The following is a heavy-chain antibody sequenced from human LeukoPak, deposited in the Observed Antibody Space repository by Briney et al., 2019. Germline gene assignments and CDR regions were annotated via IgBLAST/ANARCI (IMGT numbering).Heavy chain of an antibody. CDR1: GVSISSTTYY. CDR3: ARHGEMAVITHLDY. V-gene: IGHV4-39*01. D-gene: IGHD5-24*01. Sequence: PSETLSLTCSVSGVSISSTTYYWAWLRPPQGKGLEWIGTIYFTGSTYYNPSLNSRVTISVDTSKNQFSLKLISVTAADTAVYYCARHGEMAVITHLDYWGQGTLVTVSS. CDR2: IYFTGST. J-gene: IGHJ4*02.